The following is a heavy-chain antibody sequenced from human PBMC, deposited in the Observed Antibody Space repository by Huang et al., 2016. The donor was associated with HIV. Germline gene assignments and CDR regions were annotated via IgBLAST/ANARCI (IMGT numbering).Heavy chain of an antibody. V-gene: IGHV1-69*13. CDR3: ARTAYSYGFRQGYNWFDP. D-gene: IGHD5-18*01. CDR2: IIPIFGTA. CDR1: GGTFSSYA. Sequence: QVLLVQSGAEVRKPGSSVKVSCTAFGGTFSSYAISWVRQAPGQGLEWMVGIIPIFGTANYTQKFQGRVTITVDESTNTGYMELTRLTSEDTAVYYWARTAYSYGFRQGYNWFDPWGQGTPVTVSS. J-gene: IGHJ5*02.